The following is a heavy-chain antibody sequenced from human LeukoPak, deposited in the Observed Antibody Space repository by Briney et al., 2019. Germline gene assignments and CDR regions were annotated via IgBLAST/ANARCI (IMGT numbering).Heavy chain of an antibody. J-gene: IGHJ1*01. V-gene: IGHV3-7*01. Sequence: GGSLRLSCAASGFTFSGYWMSWVRQAPGKGLEWVANINQDGSEKYYVDSVKGRFTISRDNAKNSLFLQMGSLGVEDTAVYYCARESTAGYNSSWYGFRNWGQGTLVSVSS. CDR1: GFTFSGYW. CDR3: ARESTAGYNSSWYGFRN. CDR2: INQDGSEK. D-gene: IGHD6-13*01.